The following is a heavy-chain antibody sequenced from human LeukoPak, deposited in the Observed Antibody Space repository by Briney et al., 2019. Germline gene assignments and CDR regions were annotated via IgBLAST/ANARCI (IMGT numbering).Heavy chain of an antibody. D-gene: IGHD2-2*02. CDR3: ARTMSSSHTVYGMDV. J-gene: IGHJ6*02. CDR2: IYYSGSI. V-gene: IGHV4-28*05. CDR1: GYSISSSNW. Sequence: SDTLSLTCAVSGYSISSSNWWGWIRQPPGKGLEWIGYIYYSGSIYYNPSLKSRVTMSVDTSKNQFSLKLSSVTAVDTAVYYCARTMSSSHTVYGMDVWGQGTTVTVSS.